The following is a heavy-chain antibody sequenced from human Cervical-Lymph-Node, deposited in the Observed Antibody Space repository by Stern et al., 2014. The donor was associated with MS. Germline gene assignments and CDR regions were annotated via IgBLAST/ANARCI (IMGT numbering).Heavy chain of an antibody. V-gene: IGHV4-59*01. CDR2: IYYSGTT. Sequence: QVPLQESGPGLLRPSETLSLTCTVSGASITSYYWSWIRQHPGKGLEWIGYIYYSGTTNYNASLKGRVAISIDTSKTQFSLRLSSVTAADTAVYYCARATDLWGQGTLVTVSS. CDR1: GASITSYY. CDR3: ARATDL. J-gene: IGHJ5*02.